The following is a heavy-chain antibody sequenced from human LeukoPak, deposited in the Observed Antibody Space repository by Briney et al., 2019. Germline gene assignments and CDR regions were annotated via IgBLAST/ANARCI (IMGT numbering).Heavy chain of an antibody. Sequence: ASVTVSCKASGYTFTSYDLNWVRQATGQGLEWMGWMNTNSDNTGYAQKFQGRVTMTRNTSISTAYMELSSLRSEDTAVYYGARGDDGTFVYWGQGTLVTVSS. CDR3: ARGDDGTFVY. J-gene: IGHJ4*02. CDR1: GYTFTSYD. V-gene: IGHV1-8*01. CDR2: MNTNSDNT. D-gene: IGHD1-14*01.